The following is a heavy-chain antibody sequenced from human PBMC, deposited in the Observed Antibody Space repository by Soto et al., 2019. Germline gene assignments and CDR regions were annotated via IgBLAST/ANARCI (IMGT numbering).Heavy chain of an antibody. CDR2: IDPSDSYT. V-gene: IGHV5-10-1*01. J-gene: IGHJ6*01. D-gene: IGHD1-20*01. CDR1: GYRFTRYW. CDR3: AVSHNQIYLEEAPYYYSPMEV. Sequence: PGDALKSSCKGTGYRFTRYWISLGRQMPGTGLEWMGRIDPSDSYTNYSPSFQGHVTISADKSISTAYLQWSSLKASDTAMYYCAVSHNQIYLEEAPYYYSPMEVLG.